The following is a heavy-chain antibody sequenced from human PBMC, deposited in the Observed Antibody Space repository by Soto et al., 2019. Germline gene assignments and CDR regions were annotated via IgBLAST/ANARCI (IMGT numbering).Heavy chain of an antibody. Sequence: XGTLSITCAVSGGSITNTDWWTWVRQPPGMGLEWVGDISLSGNTNYNPSLEGRAAISLDKSRNQFSLILNSVTAADTAVYYCASRGSSGPFWGQGTLVTVSS. CDR2: ISLSGNT. V-gene: IGHV4-4*02. J-gene: IGHJ4*02. D-gene: IGHD3-22*01. CDR1: GGSITNTDW. CDR3: ASRGSSGPF.